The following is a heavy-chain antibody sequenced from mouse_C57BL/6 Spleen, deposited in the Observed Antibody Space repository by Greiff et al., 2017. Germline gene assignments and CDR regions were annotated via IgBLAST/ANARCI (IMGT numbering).Heavy chain of an antibody. Sequence: QVQLQQPGAELARPGASVKLSCKASGYTFTSYGISWVKQRTGQGLEWIGEIYPRSGNTYYNEKFKGKATLTADKSSSTAYMELRSLTSEDSAVYFCAIREDGYFAKDYCGQGTSVTVSS. V-gene: IGHV1-81*01. CDR3: AIREDGYFAKDY. CDR1: GYTFTSYG. D-gene: IGHD2-3*01. CDR2: IYPRSGNT. J-gene: IGHJ4*01.